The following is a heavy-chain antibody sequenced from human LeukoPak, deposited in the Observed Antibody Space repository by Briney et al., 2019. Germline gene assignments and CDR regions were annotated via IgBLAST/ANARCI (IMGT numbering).Heavy chain of an antibody. CDR3: ARDEVEMATFFNY. Sequence: SETLSLTCTVSGGSISSSSYYWGWIRQPPGKGLEWIGSIYYSGSTYYNPSLKSRVTISVDTSKNQFSLKLSSVTAADTAVYYCARDEVEMATFFNYWGQGTLVTVSS. V-gene: IGHV4-39*07. CDR2: IYYSGST. D-gene: IGHD5-24*01. CDR1: GGSISSSSYY. J-gene: IGHJ4*02.